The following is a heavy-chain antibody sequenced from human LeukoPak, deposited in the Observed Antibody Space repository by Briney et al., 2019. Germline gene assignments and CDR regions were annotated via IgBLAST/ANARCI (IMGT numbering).Heavy chain of an antibody. CDR1: GFTFDDYA. Sequence: GGSLRLSCAASGFTFDDYAMHWGRQAPGKGLEWVSGISWNSGSIGYADSVKGRFTISRDNAKNSLYLQMNSLRAEDTALYYCANDSDYDPYGVDYWGQGTLATVSS. CDR3: ANDSDYDPYGVDY. J-gene: IGHJ4*02. D-gene: IGHD3-22*01. CDR2: ISWNSGSI. V-gene: IGHV3-9*01.